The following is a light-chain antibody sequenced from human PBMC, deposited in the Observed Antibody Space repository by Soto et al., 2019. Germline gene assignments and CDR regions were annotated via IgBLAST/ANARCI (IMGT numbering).Light chain of an antibody. J-gene: IGKJ5*01. CDR2: GES. V-gene: IGKV3-15*01. CDR3: QEYKQRRIT. Sequence: EIVXTQPSANISVSPGERATRSCRASKSVSRKLEWYQKKTGKAXRXXTYGESNTQNGIHARLSGSGSGTEFTLNIKRLQSEDCQVYYCQEYKQRRITFGDGTGMEL. CDR1: KSVSRK.